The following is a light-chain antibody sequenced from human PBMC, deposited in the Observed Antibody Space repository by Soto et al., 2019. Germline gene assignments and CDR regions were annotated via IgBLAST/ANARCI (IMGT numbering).Light chain of an antibody. J-gene: IGKJ5*01. Sequence: IVLTQSPATLSLSPGERATLSCRASQSVSSYLAWYQQKPGQAPRLLIYDASNRATGIPARFSGSGSGTDFTLTISSLEPEDFAIYYCQQRGNWPITFGQGTRLEIK. CDR1: QSVSSY. V-gene: IGKV3-11*01. CDR2: DAS. CDR3: QQRGNWPIT.